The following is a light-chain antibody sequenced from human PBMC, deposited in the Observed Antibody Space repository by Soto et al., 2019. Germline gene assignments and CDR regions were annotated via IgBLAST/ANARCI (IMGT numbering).Light chain of an antibody. CDR2: AAS. CDR3: QQSYRTPVT. V-gene: IGKV1-39*01. Sequence: DIQMTQSPSSLSASVGDRVTITCRASQSISSYLNWYQQKPGKAPKLLIYAASSLQSGVPSRFSGSGSGTGFTLTISSQQPEYFATYYCQQSYRTPVTFGGGNKVEIK. CDR1: QSISSY. J-gene: IGKJ4*01.